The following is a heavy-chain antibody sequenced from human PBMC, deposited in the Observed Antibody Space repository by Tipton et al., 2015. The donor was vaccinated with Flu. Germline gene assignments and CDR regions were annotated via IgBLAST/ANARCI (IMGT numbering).Heavy chain of an antibody. Sequence: TLSLTCALYGGSFSGYYWSWIRQSPGKGREWIGEINHSGRTNYNPSLKSRVTRSVDTSKKKFSLNLSSVTAADTAVYYCATKFANWGVWEPRDYWGQGTLVTVSS. CDR2: INHSGRT. CDR1: GGSFSGYY. V-gene: IGHV4-34*01. D-gene: IGHD7-27*01. CDR3: ATKFANWGVWEPRDY. J-gene: IGHJ4*02.